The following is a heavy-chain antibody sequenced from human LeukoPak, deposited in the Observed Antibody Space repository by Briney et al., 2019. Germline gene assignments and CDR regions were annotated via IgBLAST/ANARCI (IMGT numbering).Heavy chain of an antibody. CDR1: GGSVSSDSYY. D-gene: IGHD6-13*01. CDR3: ARGSSSWYRWFDP. Sequence: SETPSLTCTVSGGSVSSDSYYWSWIRQPPGKGLEWIGYLFYSGSSNYNPSLKSRVTISVDTSKNQFSLKLNSVTAADTAVYYCARGSSSWYRWFDPWGQGTLVTVSS. CDR2: LFYSGSS. V-gene: IGHV4-61*01. J-gene: IGHJ5*02.